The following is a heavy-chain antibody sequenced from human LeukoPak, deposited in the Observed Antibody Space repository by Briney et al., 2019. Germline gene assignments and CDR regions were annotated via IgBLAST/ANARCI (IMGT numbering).Heavy chain of an antibody. V-gene: IGHV3-30*02. CDR1: GFSFSSDG. D-gene: IGHD6-19*01. CDR2: IRYDGSDK. J-gene: IGHJ4*02. Sequence: GGSLRLSCVASGFSFSSDGMHWDRHAPGNGPEWEACIRYDGSDKYYAESVKGRFTISRDNSKSTLYLQMNSLRVEHTATYYCAKDGVGTSAWRIWGQGALVTVAS. CDR3: AKDGVGTSAWRI.